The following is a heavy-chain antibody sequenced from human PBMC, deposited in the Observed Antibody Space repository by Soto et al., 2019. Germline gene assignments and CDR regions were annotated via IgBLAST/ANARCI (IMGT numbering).Heavy chain of an antibody. CDR3: ARGLAIYGMDV. J-gene: IGHJ6*02. Sequence: QVQLQQWGAGLLKPSETLSLTCAVYGGSFSGYYWSWIRQPPGKGLEWIGEINHSGSTNYNPSLKRRVTISVDTSQNQFSLKLSSVTAADTAVYYCARGLAIYGMDVWGQGTTVTVSS. CDR1: GGSFSGYY. D-gene: IGHD3-16*01. V-gene: IGHV4-34*01. CDR2: INHSGST.